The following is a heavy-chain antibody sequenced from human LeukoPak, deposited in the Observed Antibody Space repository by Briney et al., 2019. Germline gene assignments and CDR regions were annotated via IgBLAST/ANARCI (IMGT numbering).Heavy chain of an antibody. CDR1: GFTVSSNS. Sequence: GGSLRLSCAASGFTVSSNSMTWIRQAPGKGLEWVSYISSSGSVIKYADSVKGRFTISRDNTQSSLYLEMNSLRVEDTAVYYCARDAGSGWYRPYHYYYMDVWGKGTTVTISS. CDR3: ARDAGSGWYRPYHYYYMDV. V-gene: IGHV3-11*01. D-gene: IGHD6-13*01. CDR2: ISSSGSVI. J-gene: IGHJ6*03.